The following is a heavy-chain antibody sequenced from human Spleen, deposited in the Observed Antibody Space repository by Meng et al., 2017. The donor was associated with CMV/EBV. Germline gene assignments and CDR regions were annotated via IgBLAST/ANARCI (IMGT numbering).Heavy chain of an antibody. CDR3: AKWAVPTARKLYHFDS. Sequence: GESLKISCVASGFMLERFPMSWVRQAPGKGLEWLSGIYSGASRSYSADSVKGRFVISRDDSKNTLHLQMNNLRAEDTAVYYCAKWAVPTARKLYHFDSWGQGTLVTVSS. CDR1: GFMLERFP. D-gene: IGHD2-2*01. V-gene: IGHV3-23*03. J-gene: IGHJ4*02. CDR2: IYSGASRS.